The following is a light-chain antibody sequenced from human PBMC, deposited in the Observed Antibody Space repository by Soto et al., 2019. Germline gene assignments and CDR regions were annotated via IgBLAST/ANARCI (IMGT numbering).Light chain of an antibody. J-gene: IGLJ2*01. CDR1: SSDVGAFNH. CDR2: DVN. V-gene: IGLV2-14*03. Sequence: QSALTQPASVSGSPGQSIAISCTGTSSDVGAFNHVSWYQQHPGEAPKLLIYDVNNRPSGVSDRFSGSKSGNTASLTISGLQADDEAYYYCSSISTISPFAFGGGTKLTVL. CDR3: SSISTISPFA.